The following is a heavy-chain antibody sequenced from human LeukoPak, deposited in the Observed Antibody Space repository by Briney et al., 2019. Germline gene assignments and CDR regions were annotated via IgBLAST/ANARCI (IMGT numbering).Heavy chain of an antibody. CDR3: ARGTLAARPLFDY. CDR2: IIPIFGTV. V-gene: IGHV1-69*05. Sequence: SVKVSCKASGGTFSSYAISWVRQAPGQGLEWMGGIIPIFGTVNYAQKFQGRVTITTDESTSTAYMELSSLRSEDTAVYYCARGTLAARPLFDYWGQGTLVTVSS. CDR1: GGTFSSYA. D-gene: IGHD6-6*01. J-gene: IGHJ4*02.